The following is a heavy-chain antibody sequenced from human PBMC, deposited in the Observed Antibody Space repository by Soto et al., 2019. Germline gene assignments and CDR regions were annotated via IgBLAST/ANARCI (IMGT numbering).Heavy chain of an antibody. CDR1: GFTFSNFA. D-gene: IGHD2-2*01. CDR2: ITGSTGTT. V-gene: IGHV3-23*01. Sequence: AVGSLRLSCAASGFTFSNFAMSWVRHAPGKGLEWVSEITGSTGTTYYADSVKGRFIISRDNSKNTVHLQMNSLRAEDTAVYYCAKDTSSSPYYMDVWGKGTTVTVSS. J-gene: IGHJ6*03. CDR3: AKDTSSSPYYMDV.